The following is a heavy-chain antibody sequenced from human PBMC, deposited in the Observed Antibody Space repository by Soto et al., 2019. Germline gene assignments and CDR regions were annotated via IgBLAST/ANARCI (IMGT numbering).Heavy chain of an antibody. CDR1: GYTFTSYG. Sequence: GVSVKVSCEESGYTFTSYGRSWVRQEPGQGLEWMGWISAYNGNTNYAQKLQGRVTMTTDTSTSTAYMELRSLRSDDTAVYYCARDGGKLTGTNWFDPWGQGTLVTAPQ. D-gene: IGHD1-7*01. J-gene: IGHJ5*02. V-gene: IGHV1-18*01. CDR3: ARDGGKLTGTNWFDP. CDR2: ISAYNGNT.